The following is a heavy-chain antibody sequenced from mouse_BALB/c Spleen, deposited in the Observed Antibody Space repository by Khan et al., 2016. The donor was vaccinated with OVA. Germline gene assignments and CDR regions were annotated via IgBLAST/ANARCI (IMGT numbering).Heavy chain of an antibody. CDR2: IDPFSGGT. V-gene: IGHV1S135*01. CDR3: TRHGYVAWFTY. J-gene: IGHJ3*01. D-gene: IGHD2-2*01. CDR1: GYSFTSYY. Sequence: VQLQQSGPELMKPGASVKISCKASGYSFTSYYIHWVMQSPGKSLEWIGYIDPFSGGTTYNQKFQGKATLTVDQSSSTAYIHLSNLTSEDSAVYYCTRHGYVAWFTYWGQGTLVTVSA.